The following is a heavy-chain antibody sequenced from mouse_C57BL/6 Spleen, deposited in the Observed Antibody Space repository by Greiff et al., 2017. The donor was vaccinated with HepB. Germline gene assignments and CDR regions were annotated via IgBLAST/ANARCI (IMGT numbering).Heavy chain of an antibody. Sequence: EVKLQESGPGLVKPSQSLSLTCSVTGYSITSGYYWNWIRQFPGNKLEWMGYISYDGSNNYNPSLKNRISITRDTSKNQFFLKLNSVTTEDTATYYCARDRGLRYFDVWGTGTTVTVSS. J-gene: IGHJ1*03. CDR2: ISYDGSN. CDR3: ARDRGLRYFDV. CDR1: GYSITSGYY. D-gene: IGHD2-4*01. V-gene: IGHV3-6*01.